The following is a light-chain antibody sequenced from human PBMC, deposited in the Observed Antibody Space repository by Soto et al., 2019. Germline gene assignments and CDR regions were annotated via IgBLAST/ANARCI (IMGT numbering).Light chain of an antibody. CDR1: QSLLHSNGYNY. J-gene: IGKJ2*01. CDR3: MQALQSPYT. V-gene: IGKV2-28*01. Sequence: DIVMTQSPLSLPVTPGEPASISCRSSQSLLHSNGYNYLDWYLQKPGQSPQLLISLGSNRASGVPPRFSGSGSATDFTLNIARVEAEDFGVYYCMQALQSPYTFGQGTKLEIK. CDR2: LGS.